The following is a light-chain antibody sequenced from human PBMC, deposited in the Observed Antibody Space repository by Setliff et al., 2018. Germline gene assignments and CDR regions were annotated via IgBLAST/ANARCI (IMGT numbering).Light chain of an antibody. Sequence: QSALTQPPPVSAAPGQKVTISCSGSGSNIGDNYVSWYQQLPGTAPKVLICDNDKRPSGIPDRFSGSKSGTSATLGITGLQTGDEANYYCGTWDSSLSALVFGGGTKVTVL. CDR3: GTWDSSLSALV. CDR2: DND. V-gene: IGLV1-51*01. CDR1: GSNIGDNY. J-gene: IGLJ2*01.